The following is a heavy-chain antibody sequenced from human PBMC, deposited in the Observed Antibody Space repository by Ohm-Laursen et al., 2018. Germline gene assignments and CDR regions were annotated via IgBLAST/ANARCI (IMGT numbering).Heavy chain of an antibody. CDR1: GYTFTGYY. V-gene: IGHV1-2*02. CDR3: ARVSSGGGWSDP. Sequence: ASVKVSCKASGYTFTGYYMHWVRQAPGQGLEWMGWINPNSGGTNYAQKFQGRVTMTRDTSISTAYMELSRLRSDDTAVYYCARVSSGGGWSDPWGQGTLVTVSS. CDR2: INPNSGGT. J-gene: IGHJ5*02. D-gene: IGHD3-10*01.